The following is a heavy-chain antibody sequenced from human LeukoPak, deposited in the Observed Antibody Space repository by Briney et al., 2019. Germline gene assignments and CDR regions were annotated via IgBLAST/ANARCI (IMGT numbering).Heavy chain of an antibody. CDR1: GGSISGSSYY. Sequence: ETLSLTCTVSGGSISGSSYYWGWIRQPPGKGLEWIGSIYYSGSTYYNPSLKSRVTISVDTSKNQFSLKLSSVTAADTAVYYCASTPTAMVRGVNYWGQGTLVTVTS. CDR3: ASTPTAMVRGVNY. J-gene: IGHJ4*02. D-gene: IGHD3-10*01. V-gene: IGHV4-39*01. CDR2: IYYSGST.